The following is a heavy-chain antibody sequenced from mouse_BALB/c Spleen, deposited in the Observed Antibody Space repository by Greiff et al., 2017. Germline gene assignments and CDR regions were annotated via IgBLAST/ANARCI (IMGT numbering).Heavy chain of an antibody. D-gene: IGHD2-4*01. CDR2: IRSKSNNYAT. CDR1: GFTFNTYA. J-gene: IGHJ2*01. Sequence: EVKLMESGGGLVQPKGSLKLSCAASGFTFNTYAMNWVRQAPGKGLEWVARIRSKSNNYATYYADSVKDRFTISRDDSQSMLYLQMNNLKTEDTAMYYCVRQGITTPFDYWGQGTTLTVSS. V-gene: IGHV10-1*02. CDR3: VRQGITTPFDY.